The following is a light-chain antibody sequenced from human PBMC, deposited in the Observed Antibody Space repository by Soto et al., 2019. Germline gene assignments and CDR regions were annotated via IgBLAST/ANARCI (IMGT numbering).Light chain of an antibody. Sequence: QSVLTQPPSASGTPGQRVTISCSGSSSNIGSNTVNWYQQLPGTAPKLLIYSNNQRPSGVPDRFSGSKSGTSASLAISGIQSEDEADYYCAAWDDSLTVVFGGGTKLTVL. J-gene: IGLJ2*01. V-gene: IGLV1-44*01. CDR3: AAWDDSLTVV. CDR2: SNN. CDR1: SSNIGSNT.